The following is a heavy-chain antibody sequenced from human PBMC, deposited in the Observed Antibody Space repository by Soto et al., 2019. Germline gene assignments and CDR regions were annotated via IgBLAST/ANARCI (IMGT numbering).Heavy chain of an antibody. CDR1: GYAFTNFD. CDR3: ARDRSTGDY. Sequence: QVQLVQSGAEVKKPGASVKVSCKTSGYAFTNFDSSWVRQAHGQGLEWMGWISPYNGDTNYAQNFEGRVTMTTDTSTNPAYMELRSLRSDDTAVYYCARDRSTGDYWGQGTLVTVSS. CDR2: ISPYNGDT. J-gene: IGHJ4*02. V-gene: IGHV1-18*01.